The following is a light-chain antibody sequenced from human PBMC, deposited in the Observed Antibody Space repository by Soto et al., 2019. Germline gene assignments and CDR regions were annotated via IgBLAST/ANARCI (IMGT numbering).Light chain of an antibody. V-gene: IGKV3-20*01. J-gene: IGKJ1*01. CDR1: QSVNNRR. CDR3: QQYGSSPTT. CDR2: GAS. Sequence: SIFIQSSSTLSLSPGERATLSLRASQSVNNRRLAWYQQKPGQAPRFLIYGASSRATGIPDRFSGSGSGTDFTLTISRLEPEDFAVYYCQQYGSSPTTFGQGTKVDI.